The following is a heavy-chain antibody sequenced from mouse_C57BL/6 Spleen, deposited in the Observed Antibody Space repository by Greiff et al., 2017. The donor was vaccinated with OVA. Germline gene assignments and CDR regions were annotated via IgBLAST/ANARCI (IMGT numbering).Heavy chain of an antibody. CDR3: ARSGQTWAWFAY. D-gene: IGHD3-1*01. J-gene: IGHJ3*01. V-gene: IGHV1-26*01. CDR1: GYTFTDYY. Sequence: VQLQQSGPELVKPGASVKISCKASGYTFTDYYMNWVKQSHGKSLEWIGDINPNNGGTSYNQKFKGKATLTVDKSSSTAYMELRSLTSEDSAVYYCARSGQTWAWFAYWGQGTLVTVSA. CDR2: INPNNGGT.